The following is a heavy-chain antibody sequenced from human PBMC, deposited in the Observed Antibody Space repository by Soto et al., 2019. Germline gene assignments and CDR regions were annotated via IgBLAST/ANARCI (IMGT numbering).Heavy chain of an antibody. CDR3: AKPEEVVRGFDF. Sequence: GGSVRLSCAASGFTFGHSAMSWVLQAPGKGLEWVAAISGTGGAAYYADSVKGRFTISRDNSRNTLFLQMNSLRVDDTAIYHCAKPEEVVRGFDFWGLGTLVTVSS. D-gene: IGHD3-10*01. CDR2: ISGTGGAA. CDR1: GFTFGHSA. V-gene: IGHV3-23*01. J-gene: IGHJ4*02.